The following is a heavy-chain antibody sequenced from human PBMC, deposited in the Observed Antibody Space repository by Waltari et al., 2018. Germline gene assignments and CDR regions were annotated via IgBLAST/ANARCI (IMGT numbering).Heavy chain of an antibody. CDR2: INHRGST. Sequence: QVQLQQWGAGLLKPSETLSLTCAVYGGSFSGYYWSWIRQPPGKGLEWIGEINHRGSTNYNPSLKSRVTISVDTSKNQFSLKLSSVTAADTAVYYCATRLGIAVAPDGFWFDPWGQGTLVTVSS. V-gene: IGHV4-34*01. CDR3: ATRLGIAVAPDGFWFDP. D-gene: IGHD6-19*01. CDR1: GGSFSGYY. J-gene: IGHJ5*02.